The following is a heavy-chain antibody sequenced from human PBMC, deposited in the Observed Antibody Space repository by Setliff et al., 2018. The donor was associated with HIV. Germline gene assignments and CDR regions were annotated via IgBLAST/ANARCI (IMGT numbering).Heavy chain of an antibody. J-gene: IGHJ4*02. D-gene: IGHD3-10*01. CDR3: ARDSRYGSGSYYTANSFDY. V-gene: IGHV1-3*04. CDR2: VNTGKGDT. Sequence: GASVKVSCKTSGYTFSNYPIHWLRQAPGQRPEWMGWVNTGKGDTKYSHKFQGRVTITRDTSASTAHMELSSLRSEDTAVYYCARDSRYGSGSYYTANSFDYWGQGTLVTVSS. CDR1: GYTFSNYP.